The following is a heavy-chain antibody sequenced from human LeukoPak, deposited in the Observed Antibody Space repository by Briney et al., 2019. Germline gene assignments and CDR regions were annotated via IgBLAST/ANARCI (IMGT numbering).Heavy chain of an antibody. CDR1: GDSISSGNY. CDR3: ARAPGYYDSSGYYPGWYFDL. V-gene: IGHV4-30-4*08. D-gene: IGHD3-22*01. J-gene: IGHJ2*01. Sequence: PSGTLSLTCTVSGDSISSGNYWGWIRQPPGKGLEWVGYIYYSGSTYYNPSLKSRVTISVDTSKNQFSLKLSSVTAADTAVYYCARAPGYYDSSGYYPGWYFDLWGRGTLVTVSS. CDR2: IYYSGST.